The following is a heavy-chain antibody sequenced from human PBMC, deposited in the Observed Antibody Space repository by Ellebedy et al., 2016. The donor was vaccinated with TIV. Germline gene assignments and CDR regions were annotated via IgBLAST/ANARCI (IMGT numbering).Heavy chain of an antibody. CDR3: ARARSSGWLHTPDY. D-gene: IGHD6-19*01. Sequence: AASVKVSCNASGYTFTSYFMHWLRQAPGQGLEWMGIINPSGGSTTYAQKLQGSVTMTRDTSTSTVDMELSSLRSEDTAVYYYARARSSGWLHTPDYWGQGILVTVSS. J-gene: IGHJ4*02. CDR1: GYTFTSYF. CDR2: INPSGGST. V-gene: IGHV1-46*04.